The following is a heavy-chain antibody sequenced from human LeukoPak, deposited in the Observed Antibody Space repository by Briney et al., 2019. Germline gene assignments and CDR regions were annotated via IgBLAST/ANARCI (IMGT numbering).Heavy chain of an antibody. D-gene: IGHD3-22*01. Sequence: GRSLRLSCAASGFTFSSYAMHWVRQAPGKGLGWVAVISYDGSNKYYADSVKGRFTISRDNSKNTLYLQMNSLRADDTAVYYCARAPYYYDSSGLQYFDYWGQGTLVTVSS. CDR2: ISYDGSNK. J-gene: IGHJ4*02. CDR1: GFTFSSYA. CDR3: ARAPYYYDSSGLQYFDY. V-gene: IGHV3-30*04.